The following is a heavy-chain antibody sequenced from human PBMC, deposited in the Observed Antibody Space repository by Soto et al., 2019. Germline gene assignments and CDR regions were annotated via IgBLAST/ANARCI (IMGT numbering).Heavy chain of an antibody. D-gene: IGHD2-15*01. V-gene: IGHV4-31*03. CDR1: GGSISSGGYY. CDR3: ARSGYCSGGSCYDLWYYYYGMDV. CDR2: IYYSGST. Sequence: SETLSLTCTVSGGSISSGGYYWSWIRQHPGKGREWIGYIYYSGSTYYNPSLKSRVTISVDTSKNQFSLKLSSVTAADTAVYYCARSGYCSGGSCYDLWYYYYGMDVWGQGTTVTVSS. J-gene: IGHJ6*02.